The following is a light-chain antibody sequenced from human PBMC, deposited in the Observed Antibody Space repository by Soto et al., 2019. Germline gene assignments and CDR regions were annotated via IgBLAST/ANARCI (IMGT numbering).Light chain of an antibody. CDR2: GAS. J-gene: IGKJ2*01. CDR1: QSVSSY. CDR3: QHRGKWPRT. V-gene: IGKV3-11*01. Sequence: EIVLTQSPATLSLSPGERATLSCSASQSVSSYLAWYQQKPGQAPRLLIYGASNRATGIPARFSGSGSGTDFTLTISSLEPEDFAVYYCQHRGKWPRTFGQGTKLEIK.